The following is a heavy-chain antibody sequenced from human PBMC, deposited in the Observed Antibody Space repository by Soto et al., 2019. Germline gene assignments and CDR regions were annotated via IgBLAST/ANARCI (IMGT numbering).Heavy chain of an antibody. D-gene: IGHD4-17*01. CDR2: IDPSDSYT. V-gene: IGHV5-10-1*01. Sequence: PGESLKISCKGSGYSFTSYWISWVRQMPGKGLEWMGRIDPSDSYTNYSPSFQGHVTISADKSISTAYLQWSSLKASDTAMYYCAIRGGQLTTSHYYYGMDVWGQGATGTVSS. J-gene: IGHJ6*02. CDR1: GYSFTSYW. CDR3: AIRGGQLTTSHYYYGMDV.